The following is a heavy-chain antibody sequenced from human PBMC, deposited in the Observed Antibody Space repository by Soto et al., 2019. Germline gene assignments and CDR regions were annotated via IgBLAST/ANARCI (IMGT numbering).Heavy chain of an antibody. Sequence: QVQLVQSGAEVQEPGASVTVSCRASGDRFTDYYMHWVRQAPGQGLEWMGWINPNSGVTKYAQKFHGWVTLTRDTSIRTVYLQQSRLGFDDTAIYYCARESGGATATLDYYYFDMDVWGTWTTVTVSS. CDR3: ARESGGATATLDYYYFDMDV. D-gene: IGHD5-12*01. J-gene: IGHJ6*03. V-gene: IGHV1-2*04. CDR1: GDRFTDYY. CDR2: INPNSGVT.